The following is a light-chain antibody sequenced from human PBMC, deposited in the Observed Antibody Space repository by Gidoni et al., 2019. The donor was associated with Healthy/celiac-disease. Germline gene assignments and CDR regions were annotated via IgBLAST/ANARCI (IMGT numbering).Light chain of an antibody. CDR1: QSVSSY. V-gene: IGKV3-11*01. CDR3: QQRSNWT. CDR2: DAS. J-gene: IGKJ1*01. Sequence: EIVLTQSPATLPLSPGERATLSCRASQSVSSYLAWYQQKPGQAPRLPIYDASNRATGIPARFSGSGSGTDFTLTISSLEPEDFAVYYCQQRSNWTFGQGTKVEIK.